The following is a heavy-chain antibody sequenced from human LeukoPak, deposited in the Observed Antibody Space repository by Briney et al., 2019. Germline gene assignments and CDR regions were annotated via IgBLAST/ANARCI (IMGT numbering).Heavy chain of an antibody. Sequence: SETLSLTCTASGGSISSGGYYWSWIRQHPGKGLEWIGYIYYSGSTYYNPSLKSRVTISVDTSKNQFSLKLSSVTAADTAVYYCARGNYDSSGYYYAHAFDIWGQGTMVTVSS. CDR3: ARGNYDSSGYYYAHAFDI. D-gene: IGHD3-22*01. V-gene: IGHV4-31*03. CDR2: IYYSGST. J-gene: IGHJ3*02. CDR1: GGSISSGGYY.